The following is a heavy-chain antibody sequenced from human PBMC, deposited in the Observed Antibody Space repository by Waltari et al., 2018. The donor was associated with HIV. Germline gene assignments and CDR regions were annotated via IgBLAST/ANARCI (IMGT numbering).Heavy chain of an antibody. CDR1: GGSISGYY. CDR3: ARSRTGYGGTDS. Sequence: QVQLQESGPGLLKPSETLSLTCTVSGGSISGYYWTWIRKPPGKGLEWIGYVYYSGSTIYNPSLKTRVTISVDTPKNQFSLKMNSATAADTAVYYCARSRTGYGGTDSWGQGTLVTVSS. V-gene: IGHV4-59*01. CDR2: VYYSGST. J-gene: IGHJ5*02. D-gene: IGHD5-12*01.